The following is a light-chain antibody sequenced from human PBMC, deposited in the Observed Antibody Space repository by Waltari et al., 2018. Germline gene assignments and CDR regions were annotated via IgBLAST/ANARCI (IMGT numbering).Light chain of an antibody. V-gene: IGKV4-1*01. Sequence: DIVMTQSPDYLAVSLGERATINRKSSQSVLYSSNTKNYLAWDQQKPGQPPKLLMYWASTRESGVPYRCSGSGSGTDFTLTISSLQAEDVAVYYCQQYYSTPQTFGQGTKVEIK. CDR3: QQYYSTPQT. CDR1: QSVLYSSNTKNY. J-gene: IGKJ1*01. CDR2: WAS.